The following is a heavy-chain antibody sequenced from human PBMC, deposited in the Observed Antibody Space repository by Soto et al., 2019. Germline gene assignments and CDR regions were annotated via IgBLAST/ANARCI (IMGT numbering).Heavy chain of an antibody. D-gene: IGHD3-10*01. CDR2: ISGHNGDT. CDR1: GYTFARYG. J-gene: IGHJ6*02. V-gene: IGHV1-18*01. Sequence: QVQLVQSGAEVKKPGASVRVSCKASGYTFARYGIDWVRQAPGQGLEWMGWISGHNGDTKYVQKFQGRVSMTTDTSTSTASMELRSLRSDDTAVYYCARSGSMPYYYYGMDVWCQGTTVTVSS. CDR3: ARSGSMPYYYYGMDV.